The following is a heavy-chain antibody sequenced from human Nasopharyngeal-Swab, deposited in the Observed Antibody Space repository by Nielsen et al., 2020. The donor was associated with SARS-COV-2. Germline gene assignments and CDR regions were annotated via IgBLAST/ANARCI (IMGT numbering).Heavy chain of an antibody. V-gene: IGHV1-2*06. CDR3: ARENIVVVPAATYYYGMDV. D-gene: IGHD2-2*01. CDR2: INPNSGGT. Sequence: ASVKVSCKASGYTFTGYYMHWVRQAPGQGLEWMGRINPNSGGTNYAQKFQGRVTMTTDTSTSTAYMELRSLRSDDTAVYYCARENIVVVPAATYYYGMDVWGQGTTVTVSS. J-gene: IGHJ6*02. CDR1: GYTFTGYY.